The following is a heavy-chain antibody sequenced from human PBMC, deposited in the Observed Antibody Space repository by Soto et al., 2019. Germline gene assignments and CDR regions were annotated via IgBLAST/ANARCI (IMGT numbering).Heavy chain of an antibody. CDR2: ISYDGSNK. CDR1: GFTFSSYG. V-gene: IGHV3-30*18. Sequence: QVQLVESGGGVVQPGRSLRLSCAASGFTFSSYGMHWVRQAPGTGLEWLAVISYDGSNKYYADSVKGRFTISRDNSKNTLHLQMNSLRAEDTAVYYCAKDRLLKNLDYLGQGTLVTVSP. CDR3: AKDRLLKNLDY. J-gene: IGHJ4*02.